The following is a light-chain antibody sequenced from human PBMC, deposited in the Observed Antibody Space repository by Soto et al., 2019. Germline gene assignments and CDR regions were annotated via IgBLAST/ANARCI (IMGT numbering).Light chain of an antibody. CDR1: QSISSY. CDR3: QQSYSTPGT. J-gene: IGKJ1*01. CDR2: TAS. V-gene: IGKV1-39*01. Sequence: DIQMTQSPSSLSASVGDRVTITCRASQSISSYLNWYQQKPGKPPKLLIYTASSFQSGVSSRFSGSGSGTDFPLTISRLQPEEFATYYCQQSYSTPGTFGQGTKVEIK.